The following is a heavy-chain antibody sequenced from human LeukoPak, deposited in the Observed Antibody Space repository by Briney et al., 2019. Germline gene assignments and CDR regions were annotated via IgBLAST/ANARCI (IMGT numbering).Heavy chain of an antibody. CDR2: ITGNGGST. V-gene: IGHV3-23*01. Sequence: PGGSLRLSCAASGLIFSSYAMSWVRQAPGKGLGWVSAITGNGGSTYSADSVKGLFSTSRDNSKNTLYLQMNSLRAEDTAVYYCAKEDVVVPAVGLDYWGQGSLVTVSS. J-gene: IGHJ4*02. D-gene: IGHD2-2*01. CDR3: AKEDVVVPAVGLDY. CDR1: GLIFSSYA.